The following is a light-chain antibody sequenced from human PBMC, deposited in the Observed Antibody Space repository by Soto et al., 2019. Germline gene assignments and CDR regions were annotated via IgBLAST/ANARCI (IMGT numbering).Light chain of an antibody. Sequence: DIQMTQSPSSLSASVGDRVTITCRASQGINNHLTWFQQKPVKPPKFLIYAASTVQSGVPSRFSGSGSGTDFSLTISSLPADDIGTYYCQQYKTYPLTCGGGTKVEI. CDR1: QGINNH. CDR2: AAS. V-gene: IGKV1-16*01. J-gene: IGKJ4*01. CDR3: QQYKTYPLT.